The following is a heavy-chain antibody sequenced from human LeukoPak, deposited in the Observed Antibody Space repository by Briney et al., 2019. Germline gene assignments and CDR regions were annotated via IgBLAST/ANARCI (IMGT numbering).Heavy chain of an antibody. J-gene: IGHJ4*02. CDR1: GYTFTSYG. CDR3: ARNGGYDILTGYDFDY. Sequence: ASVKVSCKASGYTFTSYGISWVRQAPGQGLEWMGWISAYNGNTNYAQKLQGRVTMTTDTSTSTAYVELRSLRSDDPAVYYCARNGGYDILTGYDFDYWGQGTLVTVSS. D-gene: IGHD3-9*01. V-gene: IGHV1-18*04. CDR2: ISAYNGNT.